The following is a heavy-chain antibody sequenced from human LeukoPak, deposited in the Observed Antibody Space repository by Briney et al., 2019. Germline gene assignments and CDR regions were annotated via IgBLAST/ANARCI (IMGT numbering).Heavy chain of an antibody. Sequence: GGSLRLSCAASGFTFSSYAMSWVRQAPGKGLKWVSTITTGDGNTYYADSVEGRFTVSRDDSKNTLYLQMNSLRAEDTAVYYCAKDGGLWVSAHWGDSWGRGTLVTVSS. CDR2: ITTGDGNT. J-gene: IGHJ4*02. D-gene: IGHD7-27*01. V-gene: IGHV3-23*01. CDR3: AKDGGLWVSAHWGDS. CDR1: GFTFSSYA.